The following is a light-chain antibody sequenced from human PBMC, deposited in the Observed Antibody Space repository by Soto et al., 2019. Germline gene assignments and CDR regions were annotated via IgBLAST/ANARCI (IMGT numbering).Light chain of an antibody. J-gene: IGLJ3*02. CDR3: QTWGTGIRV. CDR1: SGHSTYA. Sequence: QLVLTQSPSASASLGASVTLTCTLSSGHSTYALAWHQQQPEKGPRYLMKLTSDGSHPKGDGSPDRFSGSSSGAERYLTISSRQSEDEADYYCQTWGTGIRVFGGGTKLTVL. CDR2: LTSDGSH. V-gene: IGLV4-69*01.